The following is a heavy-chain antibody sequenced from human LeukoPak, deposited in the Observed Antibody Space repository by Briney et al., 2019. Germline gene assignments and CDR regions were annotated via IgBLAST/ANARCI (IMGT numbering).Heavy chain of an antibody. D-gene: IGHD5-24*01. CDR3: VKEGSHSDGGHSPTFDS. CDR2: ISVGGLYT. Sequence: GGSLRLSCAASGFTFATHGMSWVRQVPGKGLEWVSAISVGGLYTYYADSVRGRFTISRDNSESALYLQMNSLRSEDTAMYHCVKEGSHSDGGHSPTFDSWGLGTLVTVSS. V-gene: IGHV3-23*01. CDR1: GFTFATHG. J-gene: IGHJ4*02.